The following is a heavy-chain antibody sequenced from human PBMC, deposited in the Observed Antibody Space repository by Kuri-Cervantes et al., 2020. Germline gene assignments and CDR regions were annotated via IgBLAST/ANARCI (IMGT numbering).Heavy chain of an antibody. V-gene: IGHV3-11*04. CDR2: ISSSSSTI. J-gene: IGHJ6*02. Sequence: GESLKISCAASGFTFSDYYMSWIRQAPGKGLERVSYISSSSSTIYYADSVKGRFTISRDNAKNSPYLQMNSLRDEDTAVYYCARDPDKLLWFGELLYPTYYYYGMDVWGQGTTVTVSS. CDR1: GFTFSDYY. CDR3: ARDPDKLLWFGELLYPTYYYYGMDV. D-gene: IGHD3-10*01.